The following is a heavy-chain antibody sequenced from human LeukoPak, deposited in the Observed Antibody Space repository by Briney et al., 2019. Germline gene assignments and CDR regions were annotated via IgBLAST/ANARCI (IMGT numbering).Heavy chain of an antibody. CDR3: AHRGRDGFFDY. CDR2: IYWDDDK. D-gene: IGHD5-24*01. Sequence: SGPTLVNPHRPSRLPAPSGFSLSPSGVGVGWIRQPPGKALEWLALIYWDDDKRYTPSLKSRLTITTDTSKNQVVLTMTNMDPVDTATYYCAHRGRDGFFDYWGQGTLVTVSS. V-gene: IGHV2-5*02. J-gene: IGHJ4*02. CDR1: FSLSPSGVG.